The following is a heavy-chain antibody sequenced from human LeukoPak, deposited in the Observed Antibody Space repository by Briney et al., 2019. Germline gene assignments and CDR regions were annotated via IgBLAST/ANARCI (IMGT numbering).Heavy chain of an antibody. D-gene: IGHD3-22*01. CDR2: ISGSGGST. Sequence: PGGSLRLSCAASGFTFSSYWMHWVRQAPGKGLEWVSAISGSGGSTYYADSVKGRFTISRDNSKNTLYLQMNSLRAEDTAVYYCAKVKHYYDSSGYSYYFDYWGQGTLVTVSS. CDR1: GFTFSSYW. CDR3: AKVKHYYDSSGYSYYFDY. V-gene: IGHV3-23*01. J-gene: IGHJ4*02.